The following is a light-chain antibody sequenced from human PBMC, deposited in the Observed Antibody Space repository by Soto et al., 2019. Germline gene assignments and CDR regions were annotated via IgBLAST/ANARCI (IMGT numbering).Light chain of an antibody. J-gene: IGKJ1*01. V-gene: IGKV3-15*01. Sequence: IVVTQSPAALSVSPGERATLSCRASQSISSNLAWYQQKPGQAPRLLIYGASTRAIGFPGRFSGSGSGTEFTLTISSLQSEDFAVYYCQQYNDWPRTFGHGTKVDIK. CDR1: QSISSN. CDR3: QQYNDWPRT. CDR2: GAS.